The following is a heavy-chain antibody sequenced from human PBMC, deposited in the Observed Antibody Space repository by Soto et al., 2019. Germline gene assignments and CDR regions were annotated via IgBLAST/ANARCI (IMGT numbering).Heavy chain of an antibody. J-gene: IGHJ4*02. Sequence: GASVNVSCKTSGYTPTNYDIGWVRQAPGQGLEYMGWISAYNGNTNYARKLQDRVTLTTDTSTRTAYMELRSLQSDDTAIYYCARGLYRRGTYYAFDNWGQGTLVTVSS. CDR2: ISAYNGNT. D-gene: IGHD1-26*01. CDR3: ARGLYRRGTYYAFDN. CDR1: GYTPTNYD. V-gene: IGHV1-18*01.